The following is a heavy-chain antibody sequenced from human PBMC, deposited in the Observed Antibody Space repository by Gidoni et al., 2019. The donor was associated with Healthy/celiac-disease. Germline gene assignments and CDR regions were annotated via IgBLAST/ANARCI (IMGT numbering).Heavy chain of an antibody. CDR1: GYTFTGSY. Sequence: QVQLVQSGAEVKKPGASVKVSCKASGYTFTGSYMHWVRQAPGQGLEWMGRINPNSGGTNYAQKFQGRVTMTRDTSISTAYMELSRLRSDDTAVYYCARVGGSEGYCSSTSCPFGYWGQGTLVTVSS. CDR3: ARVGGSEGYCSSTSCPFGY. J-gene: IGHJ4*02. CDR2: INPNSGGT. D-gene: IGHD2-2*01. V-gene: IGHV1-2*06.